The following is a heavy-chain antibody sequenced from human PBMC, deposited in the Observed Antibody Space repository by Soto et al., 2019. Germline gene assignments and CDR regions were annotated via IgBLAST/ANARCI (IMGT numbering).Heavy chain of an antibody. CDR1: GFTFSSYG. V-gene: IGHV3-30*18. J-gene: IGHJ4*02. CDR3: AKDPFVEVPAVFDY. CDR2: ISYDGSNK. D-gene: IGHD2-2*01. Sequence: GGSLRLSCAASGFTFSSYGMHWVRQAPGKGLEWVAVISYDGSNKYYADSVKGRFTISRDNSKNTLYLQMNSLRAEDTAVYYCAKDPFVEVPAVFDYWGQGTLVTVSS.